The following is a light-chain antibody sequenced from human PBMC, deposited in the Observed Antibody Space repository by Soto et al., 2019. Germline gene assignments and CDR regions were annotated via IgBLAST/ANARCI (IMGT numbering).Light chain of an antibody. J-gene: IGLJ2*01. Sequence: QSALTQPASVSGSPGQSITISCTGTSSDVGGYNYVSWYQQHPGKVPKLMIYDVSNRPSGVSNRFSGSKSGNTASLTISGLQAKDEADYYCSSYTSSSTRVFGGGPKLTVL. CDR3: SSYTSSSTRV. CDR1: SSDVGGYNY. CDR2: DVS. V-gene: IGLV2-14*01.